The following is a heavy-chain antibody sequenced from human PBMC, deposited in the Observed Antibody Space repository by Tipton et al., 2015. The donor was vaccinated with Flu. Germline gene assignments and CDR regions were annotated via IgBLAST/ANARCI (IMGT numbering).Heavy chain of an antibody. CDR1: GFTFSSYA. D-gene: IGHD2-15*01. Sequence: RSLRLSCAASGFTFSSYAMHWVRQAPGKGLEWVAVISYDGSNKYYADSVKGRFTISRDNSKNTLYLQMNSLRAEDTAVYYCARVGLGYCSGGSCRSHPYYFDYWGQGTLVTVSS. CDR2: ISYDGSNK. J-gene: IGHJ4*02. V-gene: IGHV3-30*04. CDR3: ARVGLGYCSGGSCRSHPYYFDY.